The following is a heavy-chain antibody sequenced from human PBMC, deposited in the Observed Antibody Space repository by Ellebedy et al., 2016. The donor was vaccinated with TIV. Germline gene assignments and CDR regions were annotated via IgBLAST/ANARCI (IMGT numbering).Heavy chain of an antibody. CDR1: GFTFSDYS. J-gene: IGHJ4*01. CDR2: ISSSGSTI. V-gene: IGHV3-11*04. Sequence: PGGSLRLSCAASGFTFSDYSMNWIRQTPGKGLEWVSYISSSGSTIYYADSVKGRFTISRDNAKNTVYLQMNSLRAEDTAVYYCARDRAWKIFDYWGRGTLVTVSS. CDR3: ARDRAWKIFDY. D-gene: IGHD1-1*01.